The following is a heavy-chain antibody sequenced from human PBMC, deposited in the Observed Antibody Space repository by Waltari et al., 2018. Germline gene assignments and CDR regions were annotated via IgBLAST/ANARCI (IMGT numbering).Heavy chain of an antibody. D-gene: IGHD1-20*01. V-gene: IGHV3-30-3*01. CDR1: GFTFSSYA. Sequence: QVQLVESGGGVVQPGRSLSLSCAASGFTFSSYAMNWVRQAPGKGVGRMTVIRNEGGDKDYADALKGRFTIYRDNSKNTQYLQMSGQRAEDSAVYYCARGYGAFDYWGQGTLVTVSS. CDR2: IRNEGGDK. J-gene: IGHJ4*02. CDR3: ARGYGAFDY.